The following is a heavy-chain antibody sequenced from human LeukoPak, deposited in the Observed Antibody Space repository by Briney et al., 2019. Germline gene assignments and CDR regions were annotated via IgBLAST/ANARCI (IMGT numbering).Heavy chain of an antibody. CDR1: GYTFTSYY. V-gene: IGHV1-46*01. J-gene: IGHJ4*02. CDR3: TRARSYSNFNFDY. CDR2: INPSGGST. Sequence: GASVRVSCKTSGYTFTSYYIHWVRQAPGQGLEWMGIINPSGGSTTYAQKYRGRVTMTRDTSTSTVYMELSSLSSEDTAVFYCTRARSYSNFNFDYWGQGTLVTVSS. D-gene: IGHD4-11*01.